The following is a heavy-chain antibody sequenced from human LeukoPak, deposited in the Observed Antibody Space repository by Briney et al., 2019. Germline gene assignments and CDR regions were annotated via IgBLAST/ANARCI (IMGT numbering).Heavy chain of an antibody. V-gene: IGHV3-30*18. CDR3: AKDLPQQLVRYYFDY. CDR1: GFTLSTYG. J-gene: IGHJ4*02. D-gene: IGHD6-13*01. Sequence: GRSLRLSCAASGFTLSTYGMHWVRQAPGKGREWVAFISYDGSNKNYADSVKGRFTISRDNSKNTLYLQMNSLRAEDTAVYYCAKDLPQQLVRYYFDYWGQGTLVTVSS. CDR2: ISYDGSNK.